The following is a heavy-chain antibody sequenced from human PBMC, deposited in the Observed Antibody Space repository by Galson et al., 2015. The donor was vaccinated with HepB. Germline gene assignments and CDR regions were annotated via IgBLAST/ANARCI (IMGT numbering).Heavy chain of an antibody. Sequence: SLRLSCAASGFTFSNAWMSWVRQAPGKWLEWVGRIKSKTDGGTTDYAAPVKGRFTISRDDSKNTLYLQMNSLKTEDTAVYYCTTTKDYYYDSSGFRMSWGVSPFDYWGQGTLVTVSS. CDR2: IKSKTDGGTT. CDR1: GFTFSNAW. D-gene: IGHD3-22*01. V-gene: IGHV3-15*01. J-gene: IGHJ4*02. CDR3: TTTKDYYYDSSGFRMSWGVSPFDY.